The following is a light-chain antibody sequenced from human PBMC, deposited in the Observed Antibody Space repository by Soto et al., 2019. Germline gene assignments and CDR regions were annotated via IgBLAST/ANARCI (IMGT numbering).Light chain of an antibody. CDR1: QSVTSNR. CDR3: QQRSNWPIT. V-gene: IGKV3D-20*02. CDR2: GAS. Sequence: VVLTQSPGTLSLSPGERATISCRASQSVTSNRLAWYQQKPGQAPKLLIFGASNRATGIPDRISGSGSGTDFTLTISRLEPEDFAVYYCQQRSNWPITFGQGTRLEIK. J-gene: IGKJ5*01.